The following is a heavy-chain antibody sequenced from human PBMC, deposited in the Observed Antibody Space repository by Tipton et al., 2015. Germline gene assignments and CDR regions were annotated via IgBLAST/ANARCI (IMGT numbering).Heavy chain of an antibody. D-gene: IGHD4-23*01. CDR1: GGSVTSGSYY. Sequence: TLSLTCTVSGGSVTSGSYYWSWIRQPPGKGLEWIGYISYTDGAHYNPALKSRATISVDTSKNQFSLTLNSVTASDTAVYYCARARGRHGGLFDSWGQGILVTVSS. CDR3: ARARGRHGGLFDS. J-gene: IGHJ4*02. V-gene: IGHV4-61*01. CDR2: ISYTDGA.